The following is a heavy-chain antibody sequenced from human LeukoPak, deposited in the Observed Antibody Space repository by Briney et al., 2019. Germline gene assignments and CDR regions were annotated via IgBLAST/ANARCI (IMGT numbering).Heavy chain of an antibody. D-gene: IGHD3-22*01. Sequence: GGSLRLSCAASGFIFSSYSMNWVRQAPGKGLEWVSFISSSSSYIYYADSVKGRFTISRDNAKNSLYLQMNSLRAEDTAVYYCAREGPGYYYDSSGYYPGAFDIWGQGTMVTVSS. J-gene: IGHJ3*02. CDR1: GFIFSSYS. CDR3: AREGPGYYYDSSGYYPGAFDI. CDR2: ISSSSSYI. V-gene: IGHV3-21*01.